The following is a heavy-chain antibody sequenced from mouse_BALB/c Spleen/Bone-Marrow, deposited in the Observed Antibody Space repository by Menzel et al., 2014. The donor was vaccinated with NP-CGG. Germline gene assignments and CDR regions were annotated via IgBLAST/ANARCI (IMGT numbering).Heavy chain of an antibody. CDR1: GFSLSTSGMG. Sequence: ESAPGILKPSQTLSLSCSFSGFSLSTSGMGVGWIRQPSGKGLEWPAHIWWDDDKYYNPSLKSQLTISKDASRNQVFLKITSVDTADAATYYCARRPPYYYGSSYALDYWGQGTSGTVSS. CDR2: IWWDDDK. J-gene: IGHJ4*01. D-gene: IGHD1-1*01. CDR3: ARRPPYYYGSSYALDY. V-gene: IGHV8-8*01.